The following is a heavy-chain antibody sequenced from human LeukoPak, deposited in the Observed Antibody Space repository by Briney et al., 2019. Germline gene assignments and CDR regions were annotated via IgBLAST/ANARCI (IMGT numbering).Heavy chain of an antibody. Sequence: SVKVSCKASGGTFSSYAISWVRQAPGQGLEWMGGIIPIFGTANYAQKFQGRVTITTDESTSTAYMELSSLRSEDTAVYYCARRSRDYDILTGFDYWGQGTLVAVSS. D-gene: IGHD3-9*01. CDR1: GGTFSSYA. CDR3: ARRSRDYDILTGFDY. CDR2: IIPIFGTA. J-gene: IGHJ4*02. V-gene: IGHV1-69*05.